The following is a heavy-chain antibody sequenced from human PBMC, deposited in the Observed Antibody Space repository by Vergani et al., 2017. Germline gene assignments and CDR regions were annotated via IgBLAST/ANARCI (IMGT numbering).Heavy chain of an antibody. CDR1: GDSMSTYY. D-gene: IGHD2-21*01. V-gene: IGHV4-59*01. J-gene: IGHJ4*02. CDR2: IYDSGDT. Sequence: QVQLQESGPGLVKPSETLSLTCSVSGDSMSTYYWTWIRQPPGKGLEWIGYIYDSGDTKYNPSLKSRVTMSLDTSKNQFSLNLYSVTAADTAVYYCARGALWWLRQIDSWVQGTLVTVSS. CDR3: ARGALWWLRQIDS.